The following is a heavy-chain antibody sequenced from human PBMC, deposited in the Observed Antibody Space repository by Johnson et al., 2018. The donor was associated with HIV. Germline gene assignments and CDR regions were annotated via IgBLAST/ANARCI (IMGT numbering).Heavy chain of an antibody. Sequence: EQLVESGGGLVQPGGSLKLSCAASGFTFSGSAMHWVRQASGKGLERVGRIRSKANSYATAYAASVKGRFTISRDDSKNTAYLQMNSLRAEDTAVYFCARVVPYAFDLWGQGTMVTVSS. CDR3: ARVVPYAFDL. V-gene: IGHV3-73*02. CDR2: IRSKANSYAT. D-gene: IGHD6-6*01. J-gene: IGHJ3*01. CDR1: GFTFSGSA.